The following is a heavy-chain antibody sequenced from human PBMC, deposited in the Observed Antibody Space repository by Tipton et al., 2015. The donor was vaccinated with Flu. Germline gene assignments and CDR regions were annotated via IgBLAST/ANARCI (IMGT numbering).Heavy chain of an antibody. CDR2: ISGSGSRT. D-gene: IGHD2-21*02. V-gene: IGHV3-23*01. CDR3: AKALNCGGDCYPPVEYNYYYYGMDV. J-gene: IGHJ6*02. Sequence: SLRLSCVASGFTFSTYAMSWVRQAPGKGLEWVSGISGSGSRTYYADSVKGRFTISRDNSKNTLYLQMNSLRAEDTAVYYCAKALNCGGDCYPPVEYNYYYYGMDVWGQGTLVTVSS. CDR1: GFTFSTYA.